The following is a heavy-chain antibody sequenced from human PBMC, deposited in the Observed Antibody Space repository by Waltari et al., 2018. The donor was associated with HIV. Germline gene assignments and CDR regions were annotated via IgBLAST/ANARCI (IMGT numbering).Heavy chain of an antibody. J-gene: IGHJ4*02. D-gene: IGHD3-10*01. CDR2: ISYDGMKK. Sequence: QVQLVESGGGVVQPGDVLRLSCAASGPDFGSAGMHWVLQAPGKGLEWRAVISYDGMKKYYGDSLRGRLTISRDNSKKTLYLQMNTLRPEDTAIYFCARDSSQVHWFGESLALWGQGTLVIVSS. V-gene: IGHV3-30*03. CDR1: GPDFGSAG. CDR3: ARDSSQVHWFGESLAL.